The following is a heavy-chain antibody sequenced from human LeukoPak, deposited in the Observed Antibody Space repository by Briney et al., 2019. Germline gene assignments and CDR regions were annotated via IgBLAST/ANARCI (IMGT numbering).Heavy chain of an antibody. CDR2: IYYSGST. CDR3: AKGIYGDPNWFDP. CDR1: GFTFSDYY. D-gene: IGHD4-17*01. Sequence: LRLSCAASGFTFSDYYMSWIRQPPGKGLEWIGYIYYSGSTYYNPSLKSRVTISVDTSKNQFSLKLSSVTAADTAVYYCAKGIYGDPNWFDPWGQGTLVTVSS. V-gene: IGHV4-30-4*08. J-gene: IGHJ5*02.